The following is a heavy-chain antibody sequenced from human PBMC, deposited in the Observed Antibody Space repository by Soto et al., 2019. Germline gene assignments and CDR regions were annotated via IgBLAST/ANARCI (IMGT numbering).Heavy chain of an antibody. J-gene: IGHJ3*02. CDR3: AKADLIPDHDPEWGNLRLTYYDFWSGYSSFDI. V-gene: IGHV3-23*01. D-gene: IGHD3-3*01. Sequence: GGSLRLSCAASGFTFSSYAMSWVRQAPGKGLEWVSAISGSGGSTYYADSVKGRFTISRDNSKNTLYLQMNSLRAEDTAVYDCAKADLIPDHDPEWGNLRLTYYDFWSGYSSFDIWGQGTMVTVSS. CDR2: ISGSGGST. CDR1: GFTFSSYA.